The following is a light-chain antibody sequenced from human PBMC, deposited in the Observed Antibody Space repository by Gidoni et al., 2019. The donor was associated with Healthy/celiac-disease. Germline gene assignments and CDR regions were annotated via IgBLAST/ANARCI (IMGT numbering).Light chain of an antibody. CDR3: QSYDSSNPVV. CDR2: EDN. CDR1: SASLASNY. Sequence: NFLLPQPHSVSEPPGKTVTISCTRSSASLASNYVQWYQQRPGSSPTTVIYEDNQRPSGVPDRFSGSIDSSSNSASLTISGLKTEDEADYYCQSYDSSNPVVFGGGTKLTVL. V-gene: IGLV6-57*01. J-gene: IGLJ2*01.